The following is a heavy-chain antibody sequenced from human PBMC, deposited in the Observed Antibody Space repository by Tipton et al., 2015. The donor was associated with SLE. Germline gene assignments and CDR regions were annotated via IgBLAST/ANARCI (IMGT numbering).Heavy chain of an antibody. CDR3: AISLAVAALGYFQH. V-gene: IGHV3-33*01. D-gene: IGHD6-19*01. Sequence: SLRLSCAASVFTFSSYGMHWVRQAPGKGLEWVAVIWYDGSNKYYADSVKGRFTISRDNSKNTLYLQMNSLRAEDTAVYYCAISLAVAALGYFQHWGQGTLVTVSS. CDR1: VFTFSSYG. J-gene: IGHJ1*01. CDR2: IWYDGSNK.